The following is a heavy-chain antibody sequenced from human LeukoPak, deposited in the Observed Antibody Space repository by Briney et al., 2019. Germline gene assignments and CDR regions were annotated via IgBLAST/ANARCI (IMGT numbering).Heavy chain of an antibody. Sequence: GGSLRLSCAASGFTFSNSAMHWVRQAPGKGLEWVAVMSYDGSDKYHADSVKGRFTISRDNSKNTLYLQMNTLRAEDTAVYYCARVRNWIDAFDIWGQGAMVIVSS. D-gene: IGHD2-2*03. V-gene: IGHV3-30*04. CDR1: GFTFSNSA. CDR3: ARVRNWIDAFDI. CDR2: MSYDGSDK. J-gene: IGHJ3*02.